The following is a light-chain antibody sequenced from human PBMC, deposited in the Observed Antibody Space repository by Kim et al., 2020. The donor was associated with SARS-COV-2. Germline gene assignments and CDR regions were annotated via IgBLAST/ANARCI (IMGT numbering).Light chain of an antibody. Sequence: SVSPGERATLACRASQSISSHLAWYHQKPGQAPRLLIYCASTRATGVPARFSGSGSGTEFTLTVSSLQSEDFAVYYWQQYNNWPTFGGGTKVDIK. CDR1: QSISSH. CDR2: CAS. V-gene: IGKV3-15*01. J-gene: IGKJ4*01. CDR3: QQYNNWPT.